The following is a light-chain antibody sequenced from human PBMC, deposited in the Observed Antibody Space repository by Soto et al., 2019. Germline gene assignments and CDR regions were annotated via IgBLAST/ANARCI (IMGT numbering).Light chain of an antibody. CDR1: QSVSSSY. CDR3: QQYGSSPPIT. Sequence: ELVLTQSPGTLSLSPGERATLSCRASQSVSSSYLAWYQQKPGQAPRLLIYGASSRATGIPDRFSGSGSGTDFTLTISRLEPEDFAVYYCQQYGSSPPITFGQGTRLESK. J-gene: IGKJ5*01. V-gene: IGKV3-20*01. CDR2: GAS.